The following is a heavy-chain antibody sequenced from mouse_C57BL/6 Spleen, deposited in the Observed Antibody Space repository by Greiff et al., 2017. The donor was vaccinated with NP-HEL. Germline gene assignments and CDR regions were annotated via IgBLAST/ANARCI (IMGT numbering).Heavy chain of an antibody. CDR3: ARSYYSNHGYFDV. D-gene: IGHD2-5*01. J-gene: IGHJ1*03. V-gene: IGHV1-66*01. CDR2: IYPGSGNT. CDR1: GYSFTSYY. Sequence: QVQLQQSGPELVKPGASVKISCKASGYSFTSYYIHWVKQRPGQGLGWIGWIYPGSGNTKYNEKFKGKATLTADTSSSTAYMQLSSLTSEDSAVYYCARSYYSNHGYFDVWGTGTTVTVSS.